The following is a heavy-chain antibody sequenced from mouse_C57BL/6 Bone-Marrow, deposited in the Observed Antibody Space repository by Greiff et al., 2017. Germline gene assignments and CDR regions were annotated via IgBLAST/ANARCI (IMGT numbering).Heavy chain of an antibody. D-gene: IGHD2-4*01. J-gene: IGHJ4*01. V-gene: IGHV1-64*01. CDR2: MHPNGGSP. Sequence: QVQLQQPGAELVKPGASVKLSCKASGYTFTNYWMHWVKQRPGQGLEWIGMMHPNGGSPDYNEKFKSEATLSVDKSSRTAYMELSSLTSEDSAVYYCARSYDYDDYTMGYWGQGTSVTGSS. CDR1: GYTFTNYW. CDR3: ARSYDYDDYTMGY.